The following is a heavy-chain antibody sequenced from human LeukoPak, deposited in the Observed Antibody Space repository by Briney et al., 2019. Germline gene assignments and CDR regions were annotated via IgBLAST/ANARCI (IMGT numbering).Heavy chain of an antibody. Sequence: GGSLRLSCVGSGFTFSSYWVNWVRQSPGKGLEWVANIKPDGSDKYYVDSARGRFTVSRDNTKNSAFLQMNSLRAEDTAIYYCATISAQTFDIWGQGTLVSVSS. CDR3: ATISAQTFDI. CDR1: GFTFSSYW. V-gene: IGHV3-7*01. D-gene: IGHD5-24*01. J-gene: IGHJ3*02. CDR2: IKPDGSDK.